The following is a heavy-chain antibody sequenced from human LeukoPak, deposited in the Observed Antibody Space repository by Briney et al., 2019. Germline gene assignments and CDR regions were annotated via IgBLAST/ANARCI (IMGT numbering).Heavy chain of an antibody. J-gene: IGHJ4*02. CDR3: AKGYYDILTGPPAY. Sequence: GGSLRLSCAASGFTFDDYAMHWVRQAPGKGLEWVSGISWNSGSIGYADSVKGRLTISRDNAKNSLYLQMNSLRAEDTALYYCAKGYYDILTGPPAYWGQGTLVTVSS. CDR2: ISWNSGSI. D-gene: IGHD3-9*01. CDR1: GFTFDDYA. V-gene: IGHV3-9*01.